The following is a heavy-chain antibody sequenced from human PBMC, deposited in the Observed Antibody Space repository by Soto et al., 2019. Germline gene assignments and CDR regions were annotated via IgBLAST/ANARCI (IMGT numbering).Heavy chain of an antibody. CDR1: GITFSNAW. D-gene: IGHD7-27*01. V-gene: IGHV3-15*01. Sequence: EVQLVESGGDLVKPGESLRLSCVASGITFSNAWLCWVRQAPGKGLEWDARVKRQTEGAKTDYAAPVKGRFTISRDDSKDTVYLQMNSLRIEDTAVYYCTTENWGRGDYWGQGTLVTVSS. J-gene: IGHJ4*02. CDR2: VKRQTEGAKT. CDR3: TTENWGRGDY.